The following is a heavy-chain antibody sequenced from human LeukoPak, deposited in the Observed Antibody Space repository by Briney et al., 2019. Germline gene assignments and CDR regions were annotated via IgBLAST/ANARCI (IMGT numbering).Heavy chain of an antibody. D-gene: IGHD6-13*01. CDR1: GGPLGSYY. J-gene: IGHJ2*01. CDR3: ARLTPSDSSSWYWYFGL. CDR2: NYYSGSA. V-gene: IGHV4-59*08. Sequence: PSETLALTCTVSGGPLGSYYWSWTRQPPGKGLEWIGYNYYSGSAKYNPSLKSRVTISVDTSKNQFSLKLNTVTAADTAVYYCARLTPSDSSSWYWYFGLWGRGTLVTVSS.